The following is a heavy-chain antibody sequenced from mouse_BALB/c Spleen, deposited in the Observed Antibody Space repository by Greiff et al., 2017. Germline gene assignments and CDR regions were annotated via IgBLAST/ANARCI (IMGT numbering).Heavy chain of an antibody. J-gene: IGHJ2*01. CDR2: ISSGSSTI. V-gene: IGHV5-17*02. Sequence: EVKLVESGGGLVQPGGSRKLSCAASGFTFSSFGMHWVRQAPEKGLEWVAYISSGSSTIYYADTVKGRFTISRDNPKNTLFLQMTSLRSEDTAMYYCARSNWAAYYFDYWGQGTTLTVSS. CDR1: GFTFSSFG. D-gene: IGHD4-1*01. CDR3: ARSNWAAYYFDY.